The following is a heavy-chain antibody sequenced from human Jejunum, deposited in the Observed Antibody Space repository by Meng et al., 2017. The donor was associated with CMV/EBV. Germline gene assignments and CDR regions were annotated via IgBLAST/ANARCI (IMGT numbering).Heavy chain of an antibody. CDR3: AKSTLSTWSTFDS. CDR1: EFTFSTYA. V-gene: IGHV3-23*01. J-gene: IGHJ4*02. CDR2: VSGTGGGPT. D-gene: IGHD6-13*01. Sequence: SEFTFSTYAMSWVRQAPGKGLEWVSSVSGTGGGPTYDTNSVKGRFTISRDNPSNTLFLQMNSLTADDTAVYFCAKSTLSTWSTFDSWGPGTLVTVSS.